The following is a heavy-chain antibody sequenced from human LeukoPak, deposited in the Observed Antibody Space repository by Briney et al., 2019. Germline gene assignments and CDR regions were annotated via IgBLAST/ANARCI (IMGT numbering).Heavy chain of an antibody. CDR1: GFTFSSYW. J-gene: IGHJ6*03. CDR3: ARWVGYSYGQYYYYMDV. V-gene: IGHV3-74*01. D-gene: IGHD5-18*01. CDR2: INSDGSST. Sequence: QPGGSLRLSCAASGFTFSSYWMHWVRHAPGKGLVWVSRINSDGSSTSYADSVKGRFTISRDNARNTLYLQMNSLRAEDTAVYYCARWVGYSYGQYYYYMDVWGKGTTVTISS.